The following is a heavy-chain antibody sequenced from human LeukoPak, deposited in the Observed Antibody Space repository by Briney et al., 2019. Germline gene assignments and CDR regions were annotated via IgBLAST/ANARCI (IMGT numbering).Heavy chain of an antibody. D-gene: IGHD3-10*01. CDR3: ARDPYYGSGSYLN. J-gene: IGHJ4*02. CDR1: GYIFTGYY. V-gene: IGHV1-2*02. CDR2: INPNSGGT. Sequence: ASVKVSCKASGYIFTGYYMHWVRQAPGQGLEWMGWINPNSGGTNYAQKFQGRVTMTRDTSISTAYMELSRLRSDDTAVYYCARDPYYGSGSYLNWGQGTLVTVSS.